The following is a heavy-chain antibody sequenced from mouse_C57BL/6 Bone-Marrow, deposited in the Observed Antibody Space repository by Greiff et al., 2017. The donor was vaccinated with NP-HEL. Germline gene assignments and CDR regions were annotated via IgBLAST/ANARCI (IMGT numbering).Heavy chain of an antibody. CDR3: ARPLLSAMDY. J-gene: IGHJ4*01. CDR1: GFTFSSYT. CDR2: ISGGGGNT. D-gene: IGHD1-1*01. Sequence: EVQVVESGGGLVKPGGSLKLSCAASGFTFSSYTMSWVRQTPEKRLEWVATISGGGGNTYYPDSVKGRFTISRDNAKNTLYLQMSSLRSEDTALYYCARPLLSAMDYWGKGTSVTVSS. V-gene: IGHV5-9*01.